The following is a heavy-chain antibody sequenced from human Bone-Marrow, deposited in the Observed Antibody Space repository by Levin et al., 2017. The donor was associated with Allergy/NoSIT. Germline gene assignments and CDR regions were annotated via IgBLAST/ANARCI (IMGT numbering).Heavy chain of an antibody. Sequence: PGGSLRLSCAASGFTFSSYWMSWVRQAPGKGLEWVANIKQDGSEKYYVDSVKGRFTISRDNAKNSLYLQMNSLRAEDTAVYYCARGITSRIVGATLLYYYGMDGWGQGTTVTVSS. V-gene: IGHV3-7*01. CDR2: IKQDGSEK. CDR1: GFTFSSYW. J-gene: IGHJ6*02. CDR3: ARGITSRIVGATLLYYYGMDG. D-gene: IGHD1-26*01.